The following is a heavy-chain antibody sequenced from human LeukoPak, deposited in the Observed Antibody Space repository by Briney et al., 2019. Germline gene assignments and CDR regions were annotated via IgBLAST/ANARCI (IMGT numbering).Heavy chain of an antibody. CDR2: IWYDGSNK. V-gene: IGHV3-30*02. J-gene: IGHJ6*02. CDR3: AKDLSFVKGATLYYYYYGMDV. CDR1: GFTFSSYG. Sequence: GGSLRLSCAASGFTFSSYGMHWVRQAPGKGLEWVAVIWYDGSNKYYADSVKGRFTISRDNSKNTLYLQMNSLRAEDTAVYYCAKDLSFVKGATLYYYYYGMDVWGQGTTVTVSS. D-gene: IGHD1-26*01.